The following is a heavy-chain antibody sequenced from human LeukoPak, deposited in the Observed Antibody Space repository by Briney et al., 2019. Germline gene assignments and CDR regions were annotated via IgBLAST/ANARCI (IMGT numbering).Heavy chain of an antibody. CDR2: ISYDGSNK. CDR3: AILAGDYIVGAYSDY. CDR1: GFTFSSYA. Sequence: PGRSLRLSCAASGFTFSSYAMHWVRQAPGKGLEWVAVISYDGSNKYYADSVKGRFTISRDNSKNTLYLQMNSLRAEDTAVYYCAILAGDYIVGAYSDYWGQGTLVTVS. V-gene: IGHV3-30*04. D-gene: IGHD1-26*01. J-gene: IGHJ4*02.